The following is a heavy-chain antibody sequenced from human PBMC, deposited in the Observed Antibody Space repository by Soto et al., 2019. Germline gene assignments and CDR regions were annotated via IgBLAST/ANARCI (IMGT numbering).Heavy chain of an antibody. CDR2: FYYDGRT. V-gene: IGHV4-39*02. Sequence: LSLTCIVSGASFSDANYYWVWIRQPPGEGLEWIGSFYYDGRTYYNASLKSRVTISVDTSKNHFSLMLTSVTAADTAVYYCARRSHIVVAQTWGQGTLVTVSS. J-gene: IGHJ4*02. CDR1: GASFSDANYY. CDR3: ARRSHIVVAQT. D-gene: IGHD2-21*01.